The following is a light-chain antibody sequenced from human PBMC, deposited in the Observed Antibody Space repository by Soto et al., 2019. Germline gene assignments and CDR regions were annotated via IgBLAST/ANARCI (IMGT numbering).Light chain of an antibody. CDR1: SSDVGGYNY. CDR2: EVY. Sequence: QSAPTQPPSASGSPGQSVTFSCTGTSSDVGGYNYVSWYQQYPGKAPKLMIYEVYKRHSGVPDRFSGSKSGKTASLTVSGLQPEDEADYYCSAYAGSSTWVFGGGTQLTVL. V-gene: IGLV2-8*01. CDR3: SAYAGSSTWV. J-gene: IGLJ2*01.